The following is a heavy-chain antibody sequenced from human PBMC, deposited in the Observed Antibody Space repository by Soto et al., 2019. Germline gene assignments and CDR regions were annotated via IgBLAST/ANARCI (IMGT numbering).Heavy chain of an antibody. D-gene: IGHD5-18*01. CDR1: GFTFSTSW. V-gene: IGHV3-7*05. J-gene: IGHJ4*02. CDR3: ARGPRHSDVY. CDR2: IKQDGSEE. Sequence: EVQLVESGGGLVQPGGSLKISCSASGFTFSTSWMSWVRQAPGKGLEWVANIKQDGSEEYYVDSVKGRFTVSRDNAKNSLYLQMNSLRVEDTAVYFCARGPRHSDVYWGLGTLVTVSS.